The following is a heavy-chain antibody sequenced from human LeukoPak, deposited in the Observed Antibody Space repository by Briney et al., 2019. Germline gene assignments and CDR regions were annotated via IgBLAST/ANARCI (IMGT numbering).Heavy chain of an antibody. D-gene: IGHD4-17*01. CDR3: AREESQAYGDYVGCFDY. V-gene: IGHV3-30-3*01. Sequence: PGGSLRLSCAASGFTFSSYAMHWVRQAPGKGLEWVAVISYDGSNKYYADSVKGRFTISRDNSKNTLYLQMNSLRAEDTAVYYCAREESQAYGDYVGCFDYWGHGTLVTVSS. CDR2: ISYDGSNK. J-gene: IGHJ4*01. CDR1: GFTFSSYA.